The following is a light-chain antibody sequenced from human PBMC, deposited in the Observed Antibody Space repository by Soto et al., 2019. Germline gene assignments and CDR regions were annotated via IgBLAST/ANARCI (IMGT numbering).Light chain of an antibody. V-gene: IGKV1-39*01. CDR3: QQSYSTPRT. CDR1: QDISNY. CDR2: AAS. Sequence: DIQMTQSTSSLSAYVGDRVTITCQASQDISNYLNWYQQKPGKAPKLLIYAASSLQSGVPSRFSGSGSGTDFTLTISSLQPEDFATYYCQQSYSTPRTFGQGTRLEIK. J-gene: IGKJ5*01.